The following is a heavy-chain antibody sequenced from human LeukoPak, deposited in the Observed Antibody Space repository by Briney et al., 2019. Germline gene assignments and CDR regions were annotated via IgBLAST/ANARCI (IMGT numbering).Heavy chain of an antibody. D-gene: IGHD5-12*01. CDR1: GGSISSYY. J-gene: IGHJ4*02. CDR3: ARGFDSKSTYFDY. V-gene: IGHV4-59*01. Sequence: PSETLSLTCTVSGGSISSYYWNWIRQPPGKGLEWIGYISYSGSTNYNPSLKSRVTISLDTSKNQFPLKLRSVTAADTAVYYCARGFDSKSTYFDYWGQGALVTVSS. CDR2: ISYSGST.